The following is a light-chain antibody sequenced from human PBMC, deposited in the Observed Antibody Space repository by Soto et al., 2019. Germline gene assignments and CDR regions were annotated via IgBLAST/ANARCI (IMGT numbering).Light chain of an antibody. Sequence: QSVLTQSSSASASLGSSVKLTCTLSSGHSSYIIAWHQQQPGKAPRYLMKLEGSGGYDKGSGVPDRFSGSSSGADRYLTIFNLQFEDEADYFCETWDTNTWVFGGGTKLTVL. J-gene: IGLJ3*02. CDR3: ETWDTNTWV. CDR2: LEGSGGY. V-gene: IGLV4-60*02. CDR1: SGHSSYI.